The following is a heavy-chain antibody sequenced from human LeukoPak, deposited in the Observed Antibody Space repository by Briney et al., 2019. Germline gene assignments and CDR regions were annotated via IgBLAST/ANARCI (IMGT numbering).Heavy chain of an antibody. V-gene: IGHV3-48*01. CDR2: ISSSSSAI. CDR3: ARDGGSSWYGAFDI. Sequence: GALRLSCAASGFTFSSYSMNWVRQAPGKGLEWVSSISSSSSAIYYADSVKGRFTISRDNAKNSVYLQMNSLRAEDRAVYYCARDGGSSWYGAFDIWGQGTMVTVSS. CDR1: GFTFSSYS. J-gene: IGHJ3*02. D-gene: IGHD6-13*01.